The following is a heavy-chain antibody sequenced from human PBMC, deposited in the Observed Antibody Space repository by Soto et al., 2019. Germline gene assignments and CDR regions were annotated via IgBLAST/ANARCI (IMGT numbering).Heavy chain of an antibody. V-gene: IGHV1-18*01. D-gene: IGHD2-2*01. CDR3: ARDRCSSTSCYLLPVNWFDP. Sequence: VASVKVSCKASGYTFTSYGISWVRQAPGQGLEWMGWISAYNGNTNYAQKLQGRVTMTTDTSTSTAYMELRSLRSDDTAVYYCARDRCSSTSCYLLPVNWFDPWGQGTLVTVSS. CDR1: GYTFTSYG. CDR2: ISAYNGNT. J-gene: IGHJ5*02.